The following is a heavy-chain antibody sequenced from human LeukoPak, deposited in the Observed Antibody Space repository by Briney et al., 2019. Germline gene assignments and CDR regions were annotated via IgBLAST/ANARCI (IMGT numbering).Heavy chain of an antibody. J-gene: IGHJ4*02. D-gene: IGHD6-13*01. CDR3: ARAAAAGKGSFDY. Sequence: SETLSLTCTVSCGSISSYYWSWIRQPPGKGLEWIGYIYYSGSTNYNPSLKSRVTISVDTSKNQFSLKLSSVTAADTAVYYCARAAAAGKGSFDYWGQGTLVTVSS. CDR2: IYYSGST. CDR1: CGSISSYY. V-gene: IGHV4-59*01.